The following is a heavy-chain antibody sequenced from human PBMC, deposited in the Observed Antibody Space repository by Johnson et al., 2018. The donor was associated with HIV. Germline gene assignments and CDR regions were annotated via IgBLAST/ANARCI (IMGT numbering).Heavy chain of an antibody. Sequence: GGGLVQPGGSLRLSCAASGFTVSSNYMSWVRQAPEMGLVWVSIVYSGGNTYYADSVRGRFTISRDHAKNTLFLQMDSLRPEDTAVYYCARTVVGSSYDAFDIWGQGTMVTVSS. V-gene: IGHV3-66*02. CDR1: GFTVSSNY. CDR3: ARTVVGSSYDAFDI. J-gene: IGHJ3*02. CDR2: VYSGGNT. D-gene: IGHD4-23*01.